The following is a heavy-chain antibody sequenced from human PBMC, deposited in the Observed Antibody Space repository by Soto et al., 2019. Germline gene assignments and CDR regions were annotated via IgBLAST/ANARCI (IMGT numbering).Heavy chain of an antibody. CDR3: ARADYYDARKTFDY. J-gene: IGHJ4*02. CDR1: GFTASGTY. D-gene: IGHD3-22*01. V-gene: IGHV3-66*01. Sequence: GGSLRLSCAASGFTASGTYMSWVRQAPGKGLEWVSVIYSGGSTYYADSVKGRFTISRDNSKNTLYLQMNSLRAVDTAVYYCARADYYDARKTFDYWGQGT. CDR2: IYSGGST.